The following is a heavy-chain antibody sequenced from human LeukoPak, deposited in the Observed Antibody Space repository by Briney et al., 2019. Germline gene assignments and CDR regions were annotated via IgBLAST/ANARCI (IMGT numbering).Heavy chain of an antibody. J-gene: IGHJ5*02. CDR1: GYPFTSYG. V-gene: IGHV1-18*01. CDR3: ARDQRGYGDSSGASKWIDP. Sequence: ASVKVSCKASGYPFTSYGINWVRQAPGQGLEWMGWISPYNGNTKYAEKIQRRVTITTDTSTSTAYMELRSLSSDDTAVYYCARDQRGYGDSSGASKWIDPWGQGTLVTVSS. CDR2: ISPYNGNT. D-gene: IGHD4-17*01.